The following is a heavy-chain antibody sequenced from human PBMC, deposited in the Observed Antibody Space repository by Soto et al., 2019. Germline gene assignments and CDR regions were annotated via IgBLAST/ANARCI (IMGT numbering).Heavy chain of an antibody. V-gene: IGHV4-61*01. CDR3: ARRAYCGGDCYLNWFDP. J-gene: IGHJ5*02. CDR2: IYYSGST. CDR1: GGSVSSGSYY. Sequence: SETLSLTCTVSGGSVSSGSYYWSWIRQPPGKGLEWIGYIYYSGSTNYNPSLKSRVTISVDTSKNQFSLKLSSVTAADTAVYYCARRAYCGGDCYLNWFDPWGQGTLVTVS. D-gene: IGHD2-21*02.